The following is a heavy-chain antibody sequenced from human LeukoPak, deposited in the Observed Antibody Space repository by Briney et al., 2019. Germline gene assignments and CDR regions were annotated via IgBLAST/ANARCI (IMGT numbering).Heavy chain of an antibody. CDR2: IPYNGRT. D-gene: IGHD6-19*01. J-gene: IGHJ4*02. CDR3: ARVRESSGWDYFDY. CDR1: GGSITTYY. Sequence: SETLSLTCTVSGGSITTYYWSWIRQPPGKGLEWIGYIPYNGRTNYKPSLSSRVTISVDTSKNQFSLKLTSVTAADTAVYYCARVRESSGWDYFDYWGQGAQVTVSS. V-gene: IGHV4-59*01.